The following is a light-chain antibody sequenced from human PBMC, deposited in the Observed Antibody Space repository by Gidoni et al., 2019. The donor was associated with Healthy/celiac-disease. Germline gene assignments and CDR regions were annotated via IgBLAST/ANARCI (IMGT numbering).Light chain of an antibody. CDR2: LNSDGSH. Sequence: QLVPTQSPSASPPLGASVKLPCTLSSGHSSYATAWHQKQPEKGPRYLMKLNSDGSHSMGDGIPDRFSGSGSGTERCLTISSLQSEDEADYYCQTWGTGIPVVFGGGTKLTVL. V-gene: IGLV4-69*01. CDR1: SGHSSYA. J-gene: IGLJ2*01. CDR3: QTWGTGIPVV.